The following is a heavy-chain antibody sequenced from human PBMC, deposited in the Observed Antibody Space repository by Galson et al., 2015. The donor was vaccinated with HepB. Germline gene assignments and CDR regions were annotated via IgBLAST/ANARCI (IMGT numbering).Heavy chain of an antibody. CDR2: ISSSSSYI. CDR3: ARVPRIAAAGTYDY. J-gene: IGHJ4*02. V-gene: IGHV3-21*01. D-gene: IGHD6-13*01. Sequence: SLRLSCAASGFTFSSYSMNWVRQAPGKGLEWVSSISSSSSYIYYADSVKGRFTISRDNAKNSLYLQMNSLRAEDTAVYYCARVPRIAAAGTYDYWGQGTLVTVSS. CDR1: GFTFSSYS.